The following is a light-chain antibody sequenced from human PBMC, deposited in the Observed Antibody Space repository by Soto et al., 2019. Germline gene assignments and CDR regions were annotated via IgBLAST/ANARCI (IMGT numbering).Light chain of an antibody. V-gene: IGLV2-14*01. CDR3: ISYTSTSTLVL. CDR1: SSDIGGYKY. J-gene: IGLJ7*01. CDR2: DVS. Sequence: QSALTQPASVSGSPGQSITISCTGTSSDIGGYKYVSWYQQHPGKAPKLMIYDVSNRPSGVSNRFSGFKSGNTASLTISGLQTDDEADYYCISYTSTSTLVLFGGGTQLTVL.